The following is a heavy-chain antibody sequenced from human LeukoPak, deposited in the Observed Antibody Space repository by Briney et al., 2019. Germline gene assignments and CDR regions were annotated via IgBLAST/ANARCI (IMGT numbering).Heavy chain of an antibody. D-gene: IGHD3-3*01. CDR2: IKQDGSEK. CDR3: ARVKYDFWSGYYDY. Sequence: GGSLRLSXAASGFTFSSYWMSWVRQPPGKGLEWVANIKQDGSEKYYVDSVKGRFTISRDNAKNSLYLQMNSLRAEDTAVYYCARVKYDFWSGYYDYWGQGTLVTVSS. J-gene: IGHJ4*02. CDR1: GFTFSSYW. V-gene: IGHV3-7*01.